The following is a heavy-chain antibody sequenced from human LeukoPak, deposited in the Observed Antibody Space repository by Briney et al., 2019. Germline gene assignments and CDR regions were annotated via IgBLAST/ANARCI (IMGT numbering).Heavy chain of an antibody. Sequence: GGSLRLSCAASGFTFSGYWMSWVRQAPGKGLERVANINQDGSEKYYVDSVKRRFTISRDNAKNSLFLQMGSLRVEDTAVYYCARESTAGYNSSWYGFRNWGQGTLVSVSS. J-gene: IGHJ1*01. CDR1: GFTFSGYW. CDR2: INQDGSEK. D-gene: IGHD6-13*01. CDR3: ARESTAGYNSSWYGFRN. V-gene: IGHV3-7*01.